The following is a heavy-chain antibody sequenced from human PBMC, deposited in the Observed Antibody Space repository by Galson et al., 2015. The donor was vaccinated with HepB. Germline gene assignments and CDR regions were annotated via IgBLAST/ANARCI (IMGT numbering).Heavy chain of an antibody. CDR1: GYSFTSCW. CDR2: IDPSDSYT. CDR3: AKHRDLATAGALLSV. J-gene: IGHJ6*04. V-gene: IGHV5-10-1*01. Sequence: QSGAEVKKPGESLRISCKGSGYSFTSCWISWVRQMPGKGLEWMGRIDPSDSYTNYSPSFQGHVTISADKSISAAYLQWSSLKASDTAMYYCAKHRDLATAGALLSVWGKGTTVTVSP. D-gene: IGHD6-13*01.